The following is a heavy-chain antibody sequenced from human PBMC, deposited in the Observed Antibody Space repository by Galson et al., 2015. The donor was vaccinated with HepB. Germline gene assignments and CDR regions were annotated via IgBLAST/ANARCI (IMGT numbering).Heavy chain of an antibody. J-gene: IGHJ6*02. CDR3: AREKSGVYYYYGMDV. Sequence: SCKASGGTFSSYAISWVRQAPGQGLEWMGGIIPIFGTANYAQKFQGRVTITADESTSTAYMELSSLRSEGTAVYYCAREKSGVYYYYGMDVWGQGTTVTVSS. CDR1: GGTFSSYA. D-gene: IGHD2-15*01. CDR2: IIPIFGTA. V-gene: IGHV1-69*01.